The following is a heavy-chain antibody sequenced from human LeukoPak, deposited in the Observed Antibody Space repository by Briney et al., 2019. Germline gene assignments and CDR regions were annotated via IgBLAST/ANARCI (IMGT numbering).Heavy chain of an antibody. CDR1: GGTFSSYA. V-gene: IGHV1-69*13. J-gene: IGHJ4*02. D-gene: IGHD4-11*01. CDR2: IIPIFGTA. CDR3: TTDVDSYSNPYYFDY. Sequence: ASVKVSCKASGGTFSSYAISWVRQAPGQGLEWMGGIIPIFGTANYAQKFQGRVTITADESTSTAYMELSSLRSEDTAVYYCTTDVDSYSNPYYFDYWGQGTLVTVSS.